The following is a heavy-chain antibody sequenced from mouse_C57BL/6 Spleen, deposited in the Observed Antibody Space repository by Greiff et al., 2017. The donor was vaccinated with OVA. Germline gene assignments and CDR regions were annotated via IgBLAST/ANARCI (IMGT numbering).Heavy chain of an antibody. V-gene: IGHV10-1*01. CDR3: VRLYPSHWYFDV. CDR2: IRSKSNNYAT. CDR1: GFSFNTYA. Sequence: EVQGVESGGGLVQPKGSLKLSCAASGFSFNTYAMNWVRQAPGKGLEWVARIRSKSNNYATYYADSVKDRFTISRDDSESMLYLQMNNLKTEDTAMYYCVRLYPSHWYFDVWGTGTTVTVSS. J-gene: IGHJ1*03. D-gene: IGHD1-1*01.